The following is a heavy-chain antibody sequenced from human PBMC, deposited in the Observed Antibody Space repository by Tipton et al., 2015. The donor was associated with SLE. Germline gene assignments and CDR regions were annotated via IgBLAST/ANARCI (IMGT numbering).Heavy chain of an antibody. Sequence: TLSLTCTVSGGSISSSSYYWGWIRQPPGKGLEWIGSIYYSGGTYYNPSLKSRVTISVDTSKNQFSLKLSSVTAADTAVYYCARTKLRYFAWPYNWFYPWGQGPLVTVSS. D-gene: IGHD3-9*01. J-gene: IGHJ5*02. CDR3: ARTKLRYFAWPYNWFYP. CDR1: GGSISSSSYY. CDR2: IYYSGGT. V-gene: IGHV4-39*07.